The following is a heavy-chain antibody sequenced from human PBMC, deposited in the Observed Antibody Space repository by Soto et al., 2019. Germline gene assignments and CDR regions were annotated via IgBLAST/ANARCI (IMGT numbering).Heavy chain of an antibody. CDR1: GGSISSYY. D-gene: IGHD3-16*01. V-gene: IGHV4-4*07. CDR2: IDTSGTT. J-gene: IGHJ6*02. CDR3: ARGPRGYVYYHGMDV. Sequence: QVQVQESGPGLVKPSETLSLTCTVSGGSISSYYCSWIRQSAGKGLGWIGRIDTSGTTNYNPSLKSRVTMSVDASKSQFSLNLSSVTAADTAVYYCARGPRGYVYYHGMDVWGQGTTVTVSS.